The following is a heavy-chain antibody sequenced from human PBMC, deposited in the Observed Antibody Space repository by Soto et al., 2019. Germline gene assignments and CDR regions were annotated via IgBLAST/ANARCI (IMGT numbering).Heavy chain of an antibody. CDR1: GGSISSYY. D-gene: IGHD6-13*01. V-gene: IGHV4-59*01. CDR3: ARDTSLGVAEAGSYYYGMDV. J-gene: IGHJ6*02. Sequence: PSETLSLTCTVSGGSISSYYWSWIRQPPGKGLEWIGYIYYSGSTNYNPSLKSRVTISVDTSKNQFSLKLSSVTAADTAVYYCARDTSLGVAEAGSYYYGMDVWGQGTTVTVS. CDR2: IYYSGST.